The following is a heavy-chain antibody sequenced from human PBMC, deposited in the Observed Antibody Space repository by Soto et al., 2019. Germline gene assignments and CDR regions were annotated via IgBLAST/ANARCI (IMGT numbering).Heavy chain of an antibody. CDR3: AKESVEATYSFYGLDV. CDR2: VSFDSKNK. Sequence: LVESGGRVVRPGRSLTLSCAASGFTFASYGMHWVRQAPGKGLERVATVSFDSKNKYYIDSVEGRFTISRDNSENTLSLQMNSLRHEDTAVYYCAKESVEATYSFYGLDVWGPGTTVTVSS. CDR1: GFTFASYG. D-gene: IGHD4-4*01. V-gene: IGHV3-30*18. J-gene: IGHJ6*02.